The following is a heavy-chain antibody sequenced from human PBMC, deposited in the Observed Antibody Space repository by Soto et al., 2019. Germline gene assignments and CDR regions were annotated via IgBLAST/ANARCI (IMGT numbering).Heavy chain of an antibody. Sequence: ASVKVSCKASGYTFTSYYMHLVRQAPGQGLEWMGIINPSDGDTSYAQKFQGRVTMTRDTSTTTVYMEVSSLRSEDTAVYYCALNAFDFWGQGTMVTVSS. CDR3: ALNAFDF. V-gene: IGHV1-46*01. CDR2: INPSDGDT. CDR1: GYTFTSYY. J-gene: IGHJ3*01.